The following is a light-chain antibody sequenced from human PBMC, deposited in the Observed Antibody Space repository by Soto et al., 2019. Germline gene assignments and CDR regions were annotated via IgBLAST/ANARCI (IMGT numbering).Light chain of an antibody. Sequence: DIQMTQSPSSVSASVGDRVTITCRANQNINGWLAWYQQKPGKAPNLLIYATSTLQSGVPSRFSGSRSGTDCTLTITSLQPEDFGTYYCQQASEFPLTFGPGTKVHI. CDR1: QNINGW. J-gene: IGKJ3*01. CDR3: QQASEFPLT. V-gene: IGKV1-12*01. CDR2: ATS.